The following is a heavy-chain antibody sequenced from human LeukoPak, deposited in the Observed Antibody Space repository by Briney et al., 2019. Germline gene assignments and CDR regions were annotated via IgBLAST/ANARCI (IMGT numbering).Heavy chain of an antibody. V-gene: IGHV3-23*01. J-gene: IGHJ6*02. D-gene: IGHD6-13*01. Sequence: PGGSLRLSCAASGFTFTSYAMSWVRQAPGKGLEWVSAISGSGGSTYYADSVKGRFTISRDNSKNTLYLQMNSLRAEDTAVYYCAKDGSPNSWRPLDVWGQGTTVTVSS. CDR3: AKDGSPNSWRPLDV. CDR1: GFTFTSYA. CDR2: ISGSGGST.